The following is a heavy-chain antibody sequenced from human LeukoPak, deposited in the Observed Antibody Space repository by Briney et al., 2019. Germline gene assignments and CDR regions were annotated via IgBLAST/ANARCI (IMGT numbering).Heavy chain of an antibody. CDR1: GFSFSNFR. CDR2: ISSNGDST. D-gene: IGHD3-3*01. V-gene: IGHV3-21*01. Sequence: GGSLRLSCAASGFSFSNFRMNWVRQAPGKGLEWVSSISSNGDSTYYRDSVKGRFTMSRDNAKYSLYLQLSSLRAEDTAVYYCARGRAIFGVVQDQYFDYWGQGTLVTVSS. J-gene: IGHJ4*02. CDR3: ARGRAIFGVVQDQYFDY.